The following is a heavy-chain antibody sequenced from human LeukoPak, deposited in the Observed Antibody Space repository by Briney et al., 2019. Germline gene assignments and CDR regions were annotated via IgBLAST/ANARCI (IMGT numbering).Heavy chain of an antibody. D-gene: IGHD3/OR15-3a*01. CDR2: IYYSGST. V-gene: IGHV4-59*08. CDR3: ARLYRTGGTRFDY. CDR1: GGSISSYY. Sequence: SETLSLTCTVSGGSISSYYWSWIRQPPGKGLEWIGYIYYSGSTNYNPSLKSRVTISVDTSKNQFSLKLSSVTAADTAVYYCARLYRTGGTRFDYWGQGTLVTVSS. J-gene: IGHJ4*02.